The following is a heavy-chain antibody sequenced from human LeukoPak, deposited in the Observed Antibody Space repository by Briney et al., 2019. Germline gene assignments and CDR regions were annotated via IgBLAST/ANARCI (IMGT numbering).Heavy chain of an antibody. CDR1: GFTFSDSA. V-gene: IGHV3-23*01. CDR3: ARDIELST. J-gene: IGHJ3*01. Sequence: PGGSLRLSCAASGFTFSDSAMSWVRQTPRKGLEWGSLISFNGKNTYYGDSVKGRFTISRDNSKDTVYLQMNSLRAEDTAIFYCARDIELSTWGPGTMVTVSS. D-gene: IGHD5-12*01. CDR2: ISFNGKNT.